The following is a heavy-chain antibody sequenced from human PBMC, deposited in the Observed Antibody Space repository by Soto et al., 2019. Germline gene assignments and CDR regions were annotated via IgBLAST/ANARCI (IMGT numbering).Heavy chain of an antibody. Sequence: ESGGGVVQPGRSLRLSCAASGFTFSSYGMHWVRQAPGKGLEWLAVISYDGSNKYYADSVKGRFTISRDNSKNTLYLQMNSLRAEDTVVYYCAKDHSGSLCDAFDICGEGTMVTVSS. CDR2: ISYDGSNK. J-gene: IGHJ3*02. D-gene: IGHD5-12*01. V-gene: IGHV3-30*18. CDR3: AKDHSGSLCDAFDI. CDR1: GFTFSSYG.